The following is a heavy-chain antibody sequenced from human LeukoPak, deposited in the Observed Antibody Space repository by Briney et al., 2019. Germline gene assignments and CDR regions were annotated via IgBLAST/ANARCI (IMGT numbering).Heavy chain of an antibody. V-gene: IGHV1-46*01. J-gene: IGHJ4*02. D-gene: IGHD3-10*01. CDR2: INPSGGST. CDR3: ARDQASGPA. Sequence: ASVKVSCKASGYTFTSYYMHWVRQAPGQGLEWMGIINPSGGSTSYAQKFQGRVTITADESTSTAYMELSSLRSEDTAVYYCARDQASGPAWGQGTLVTVSS. CDR1: GYTFTSYY.